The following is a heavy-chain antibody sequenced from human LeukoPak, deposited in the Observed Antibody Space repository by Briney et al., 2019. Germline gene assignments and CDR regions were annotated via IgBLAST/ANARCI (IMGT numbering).Heavy chain of an antibody. Sequence: TGGSLRLSCEASGFTFSAYAMTWVRQAPGKGLEWVSSIGSDGKTHYSESVKGRFAISRDNSKNMLYLQMGSLRAEDMAVYYCAGGSSWYRGIDYWGQGTLVAVSS. V-gene: IGHV3-23*01. CDR3: AGGSSWYRGIDY. D-gene: IGHD6-13*01. CDR2: IGSDGKT. CDR1: GFTFSAYA. J-gene: IGHJ4*02.